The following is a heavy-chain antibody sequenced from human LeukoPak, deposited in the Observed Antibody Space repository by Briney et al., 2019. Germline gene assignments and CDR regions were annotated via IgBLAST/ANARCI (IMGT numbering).Heavy chain of an antibody. CDR3: ARGWDYDSGGRPTAYVY. V-gene: IGHV1-69*06. CDR2: IIPIFGTA. D-gene: IGHD3-22*01. CDR1: GGTFSNYA. J-gene: IGHJ4*02. Sequence: SVKVSCKASGGTFSNYAINWVRQAPGQGLEWMGGIIPIFGTANYAQKFQGRVTITADKSTSTVYMELNSLRSEDTAVYYCARGWDYDSGGRPTAYVYWGQGTLVTVSS.